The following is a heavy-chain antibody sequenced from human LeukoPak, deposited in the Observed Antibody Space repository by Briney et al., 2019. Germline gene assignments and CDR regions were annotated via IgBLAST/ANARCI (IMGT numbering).Heavy chain of an antibody. J-gene: IGHJ5*02. CDR3: TRHPVPIVVVPAAMGFDP. CDR1: GYTFTSYA. Sequence: ASVKVSCKASGYTFTSYAMNWVRQAPGQGLEWMGWINTNTGNPTYAQGFTGRFVFSLDTSVSTAYLQISSLKAEDTAVYYCTRHPVPIVVVPAAMGFDPWGQGTLVTVSS. CDR2: INTNTGNP. V-gene: IGHV7-4-1*02. D-gene: IGHD2-2*01.